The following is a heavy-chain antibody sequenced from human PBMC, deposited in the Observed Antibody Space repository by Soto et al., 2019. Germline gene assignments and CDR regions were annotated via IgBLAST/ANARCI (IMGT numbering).Heavy chain of an antibody. D-gene: IGHD2-8*02. Sequence: EVQLVESGGGLVQPGGSLRLSCVASGFTFSSDWMHWVRQGAGKGLVWVSRINVDGSVTNYADSVKGRFTISRDNAKNTVYLLMNSLRVEDTAVYYCARGPRGVYGNDYWGQGALVTVSS. CDR3: ARGPRGVYGNDY. CDR1: GFTFSSDW. CDR2: INVDGSVT. V-gene: IGHV3-74*01. J-gene: IGHJ4*02.